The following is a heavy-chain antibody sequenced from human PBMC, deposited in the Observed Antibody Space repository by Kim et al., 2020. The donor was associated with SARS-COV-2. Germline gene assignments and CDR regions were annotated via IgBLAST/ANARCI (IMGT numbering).Heavy chain of an antibody. CDR1: GFTFSSYS. D-gene: IGHD3-10*01. CDR3: ARRGYYGSGTYNWFDP. Sequence: GGSLRLSCAASGFTFSSYSMNWVRQAPGKGLEWVSYICSSSSTIYYADSVKGRFTISRDNAKNSLYLQMNSLRAEDTAVYYCARRGYYGSGTYNWFDPWGQGTLVTVSS. V-gene: IGHV3-48*01. CDR2: ICSSSSTI. J-gene: IGHJ5*02.